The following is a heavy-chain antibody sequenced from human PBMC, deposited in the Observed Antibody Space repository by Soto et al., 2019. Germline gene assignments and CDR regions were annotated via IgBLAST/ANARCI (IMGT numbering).Heavy chain of an antibody. J-gene: IGHJ4*02. Sequence: TSETLSLTCAVYGGSFSGYYWSWIRQPPGKGLEWIGEINHSGSTNYNPSLKSRVTISVDTSKNQFSLKLSSVTAADTAVYYCARGGGIAARPRYSSGWFLGYFDYWGQGTLVTVSS. CDR3: ARGGGIAARPRYSSGWFLGYFDY. D-gene: IGHD6-19*01. V-gene: IGHV4-34*01. CDR2: INHSGST. CDR1: GGSFSGYY.